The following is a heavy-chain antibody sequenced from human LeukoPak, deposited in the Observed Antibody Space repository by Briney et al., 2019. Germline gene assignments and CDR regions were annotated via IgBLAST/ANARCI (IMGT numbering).Heavy chain of an antibody. D-gene: IGHD2-2*01. J-gene: IGHJ5*02. V-gene: IGHV1-18*04. Sequence: ASVKVSCKASGYTFTSYGISWVRQAPGQGLEWMGWISAYNDNTNYAHKLQGRVTMTTDTSTSTAYMELRSLRSDDTAVYYCARDILGYCSSTSCYEGGSFDPWGQGTLVTVSS. CDR3: ARDILGYCSSTSCYEGGSFDP. CDR1: GYTFTSYG. CDR2: ISAYNDNT.